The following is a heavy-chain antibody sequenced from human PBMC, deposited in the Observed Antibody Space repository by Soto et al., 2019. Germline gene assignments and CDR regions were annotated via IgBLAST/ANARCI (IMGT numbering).Heavy chain of an antibody. D-gene: IGHD2-2*01. CDR2: IWGDGSDK. CDR1: GFTFSLYA. V-gene: IGHV3-33*01. Sequence: GGSLRLSCAASGFTFSLYAIHWVRQAPGKGLEWVAAIWGDGSDKKYADSVKGRFTVSRDNSKNTLYLQMNSLRDEDTAVYFCPWSGACTGTSCPPRGPFDSWGPGTLVTVSS. CDR3: PWSGACTGTSCPPRGPFDS. J-gene: IGHJ4*02.